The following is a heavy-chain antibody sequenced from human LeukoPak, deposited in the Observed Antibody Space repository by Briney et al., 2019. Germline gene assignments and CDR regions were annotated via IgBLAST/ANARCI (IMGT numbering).Heavy chain of an antibody. D-gene: IGHD1-26*01. CDR2: IYTSGST. V-gene: IGHV4-4*07. Sequence: PSETLSLTCTVSGGSISSYYWSWIRQPAGKGLEWIGRIYTSGSTNYNPSLKSRVTISVDTSKNQFSLKLSSVTAADTAVYYCARLSGGSYYYYYYYMDVWGKGTTVTVSS. CDR3: ARLSGGSYYYYYYYMDV. CDR1: GGSISSYY. J-gene: IGHJ6*03.